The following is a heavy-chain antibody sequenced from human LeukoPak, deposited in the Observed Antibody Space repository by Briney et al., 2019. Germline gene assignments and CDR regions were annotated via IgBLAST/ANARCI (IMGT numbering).Heavy chain of an antibody. Sequence: GGSLRLSCAASGFTFSSYWMYWVRQVPGKGLVWVSRISGDGSSTSYADSVKGRFTISRDSAKNTLYLQMNSLRAEDTAVYYCARGSTIFGVVIVDYWGQGTLVTVSS. CDR2: ISGDGSST. CDR3: ARGSTIFGVVIVDY. CDR1: GFTFSSYW. V-gene: IGHV3-74*01. D-gene: IGHD3-3*01. J-gene: IGHJ4*02.